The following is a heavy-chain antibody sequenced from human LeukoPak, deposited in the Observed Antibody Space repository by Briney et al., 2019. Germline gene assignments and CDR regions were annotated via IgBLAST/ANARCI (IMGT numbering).Heavy chain of an antibody. V-gene: IGHV3-23*01. CDR1: GFAFSSYA. D-gene: IGHD3-16*01. CDR3: ARALGARVRYMDV. CDR2: ISGSGGYT. J-gene: IGHJ6*03. Sequence: PGGSLRLSCAASGFAFSSYAMSWVRQAPGKGLEWVSGISGSGGYTYYADSVKGRVTISRDNSKNTLYLQMNSLRAEDTAVYYCARALGARVRYMDVWGKGTTVTISS.